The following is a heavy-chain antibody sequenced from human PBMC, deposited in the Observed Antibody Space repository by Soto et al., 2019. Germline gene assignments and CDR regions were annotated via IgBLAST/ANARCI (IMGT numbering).Heavy chain of an antibody. D-gene: IGHD6-13*01. J-gene: IGHJ4*02. V-gene: IGHV4-34*01. Sequence: PWETLSLTCAVSGGSFSGYHWSWIRQSPGRGLEWFGEINHSGTTNYNPSLKSRVIMSIDTSRDQFSLKLNSVTAADTAVYYCARARDLYSSTHYNDTFDYWGQGTLVTVSS. CDR2: INHSGTT. CDR1: GGSFSGYH. CDR3: ARARDLYSSTHYNDTFDY.